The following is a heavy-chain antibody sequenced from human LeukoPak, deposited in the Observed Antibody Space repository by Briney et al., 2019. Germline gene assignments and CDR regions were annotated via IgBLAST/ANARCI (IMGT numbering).Heavy chain of an antibody. CDR1: GCSFTSHW. Sequence: GESLKISCKGSGCSFTSHWIGWVRQMPGKGLEWMRIIYPGDSDTRYSPSFQGQVTISADKSISTAYLQWSSLKASDTAMYYCARGGPSRRKTTVTPNWFDPWGQGTLVTVSS. V-gene: IGHV5-51*01. D-gene: IGHD4-17*01. J-gene: IGHJ5*02. CDR3: ARGGPSRRKTTVTPNWFDP. CDR2: IYPGDSDT.